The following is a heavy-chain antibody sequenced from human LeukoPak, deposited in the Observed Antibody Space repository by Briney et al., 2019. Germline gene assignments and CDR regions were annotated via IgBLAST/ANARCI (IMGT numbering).Heavy chain of an antibody. CDR3: AGGLRLVKYFQH. Sequence: SETLSLTCAVYGGSFSGYYWSWIRQPPGKGLEWIGEINHSGSTNYNPSLKSRVTISVDTSKNQFSLKLSSVTAADTAVYYCAGGLRLVKYFQHWGQGTLVTVSS. J-gene: IGHJ1*01. V-gene: IGHV4-34*01. CDR2: INHSGST. CDR1: GGSFSGYY. D-gene: IGHD3-9*01.